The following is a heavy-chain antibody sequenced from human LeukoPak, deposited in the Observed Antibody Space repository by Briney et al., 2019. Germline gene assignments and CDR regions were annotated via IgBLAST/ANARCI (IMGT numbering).Heavy chain of an antibody. D-gene: IGHD3-22*01. CDR1: GFTFINYW. Sequence: PGGSLRLSCAASGFTFINYWMVWVRQAPGKGLLWVSRINSDGSSTTYADSVKGRFTISRDNSKNTLYLQMYSLRVDDTAVYYCARGVIGERRDYYSYFDSWGQGTLVTVSS. V-gene: IGHV3-74*01. CDR3: ARGVIGERRDYYSYFDS. CDR2: INSDGSST. J-gene: IGHJ4*02.